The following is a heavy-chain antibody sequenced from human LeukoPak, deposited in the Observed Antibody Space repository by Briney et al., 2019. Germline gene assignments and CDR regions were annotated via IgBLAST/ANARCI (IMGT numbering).Heavy chain of an antibody. CDR2: ISGGGGST. CDR1: GLTFSTYS. CDR3: AKEIGVTGSLGARFDY. Sequence: GGSLRLSCAASGLTFSTYSMSWVRQAPGKGLEWVSGISGGGGSTHYADSVKGRFTISRDNSKNTVSLQMNSLRADDTAVYYCAKEIGVTGSLGARFDYWGQGTLVTVSS. D-gene: IGHD3-9*01. V-gene: IGHV3-23*01. J-gene: IGHJ4*02.